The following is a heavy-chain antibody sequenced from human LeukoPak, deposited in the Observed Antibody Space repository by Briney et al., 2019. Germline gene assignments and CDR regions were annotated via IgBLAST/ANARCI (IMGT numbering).Heavy chain of an antibody. V-gene: IGHV1-2*02. D-gene: IGHD3-22*01. CDR3: ARDRYCDSSDGQFDY. CDR2: INPNSGGT. J-gene: IGHJ4*02. Sequence: GASVKVSCKASGYTFTGYYMHWVRQAPGQGLEWMGWINPNSGGTNYAQKFQGRVTMTRDTSISTAYMEPSRLRSDDTAVYYCARDRYCDSSDGQFDYWGQGTLVTVSS. CDR1: GYTFTGYY.